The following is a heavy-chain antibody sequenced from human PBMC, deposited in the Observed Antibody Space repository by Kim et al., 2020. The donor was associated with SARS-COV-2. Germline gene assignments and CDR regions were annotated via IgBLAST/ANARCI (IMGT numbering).Heavy chain of an antibody. CDR1: GFTFSSYG. D-gene: IGHD6-19*01. CDR2: IWYDGSNK. V-gene: IGHV3-33*01. Sequence: GGSLRLSCAASGFTFSSYGMHWVRQAPGKGLEWVAVIWYDGSNKYYADSVKGRFTISRDNSKNTLYLQMNSLRAEDTAVYYCARVDGSGWFANFDYWGQGTLVTVSS. J-gene: IGHJ4*02. CDR3: ARVDGSGWFANFDY.